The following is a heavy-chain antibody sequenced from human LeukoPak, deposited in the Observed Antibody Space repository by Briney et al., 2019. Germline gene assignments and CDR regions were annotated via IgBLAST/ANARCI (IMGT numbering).Heavy chain of an antibody. CDR1: GFTFSGYA. D-gene: IGHD2-15*01. J-gene: IGHJ4*02. Sequence: GGSLRLSCAASGFTFSGYAMSWVRQAPGRGLEWVSTISGSGGSTYYADSVKGRFTISRDNSKNTLYLQMNSLRAEDTAVYYCAKDRRSGGSCSDYWGQGTLVTVS. CDR3: AKDRRSGGSCSDY. V-gene: IGHV3-23*01. CDR2: ISGSGGST.